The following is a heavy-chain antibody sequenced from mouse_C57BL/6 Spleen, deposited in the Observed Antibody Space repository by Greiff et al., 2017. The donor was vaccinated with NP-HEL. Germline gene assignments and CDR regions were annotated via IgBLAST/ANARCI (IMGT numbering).Heavy chain of an antibody. J-gene: IGHJ1*03. V-gene: IGHV1-50*01. CDR3: ARPDLLWLRRGWYFDV. CDR1: GYTFTSYW. Sequence: QVQLQQPGAELVKPGASVKLSCKASGYTFTSYWMQWVKQRPGQGLEWIGEIDPSDSYTNYNQKFKGKATLTVDTSSSTAYMQLSSLTSEDSAVYYCARPDLLWLRRGWYFDVWGTGTTVTVSS. CDR2: IDPSDSYT. D-gene: IGHD2-2*01.